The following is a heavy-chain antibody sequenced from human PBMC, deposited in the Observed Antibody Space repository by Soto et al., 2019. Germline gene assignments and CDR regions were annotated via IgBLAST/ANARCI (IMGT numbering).Heavy chain of an antibody. CDR1: GGSISSGSHY. CDR3: ARLRAPAAPMDYYYDGMDV. CDR2: IFYRGRD. V-gene: IGHV4-39*01. D-gene: IGHD2-15*01. J-gene: IGHJ6*02. Sequence: PSETLSLTCTVSGGSISSGSHYWGWIRQTPGKGLEWIGSIFYRGRDYYNPSLKSRVTISVDTSKNQFSLRLNSVTAADTAVYSCARLRAPAAPMDYYYDGMDVWGQGTTVTVSS.